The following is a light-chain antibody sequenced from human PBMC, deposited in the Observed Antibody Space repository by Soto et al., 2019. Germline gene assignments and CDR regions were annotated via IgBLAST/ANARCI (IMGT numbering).Light chain of an antibody. CDR1: SSDVGGYNY. Sequence: QSVLTQPPSASGSPGQSVAISCSGTSSDVGGYNYVSWYQQHPGKAPKLLIYDVNKRPSGVPDRFSGSKSGNTASLTVSGLQAEDEAYYYCLSYAGSNRPAFGGGTKLTVL. J-gene: IGLJ2*01. CDR2: DVN. CDR3: LSYAGSNRPA. V-gene: IGLV2-8*01.